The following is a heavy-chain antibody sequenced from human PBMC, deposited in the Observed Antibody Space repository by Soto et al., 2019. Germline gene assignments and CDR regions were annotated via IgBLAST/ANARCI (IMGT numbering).Heavy chain of an antibody. CDR1: GFSLSTSGVG. D-gene: IGHD6-19*01. J-gene: IGHJ6*02. CDR3: AHSAWLVHYYYYYYGMDV. Sequence: SGPTLVNPTQTLTLTCTFSGFSLSTSGVGVGWIRQPPGKALEWLALIYWNDDKRYSPSLKSRLTITKDTSKNQVVLTMTNMDPVDTATYYCAHSAWLVHYYYYYYGMDVWGQGTTVTVSS. CDR2: IYWNDDK. V-gene: IGHV2-5*01.